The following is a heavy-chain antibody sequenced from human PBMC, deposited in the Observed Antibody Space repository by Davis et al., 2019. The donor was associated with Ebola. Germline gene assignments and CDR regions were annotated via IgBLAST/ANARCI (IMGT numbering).Heavy chain of an antibody. Sequence: PGGSLRLSCAASGFTFSTFEMDWVRQAPGKGLEWIAYISASGTTIYYAASVKGRFTISRENAKNSLFLQMNSLRVDETAVYYCARERVAALGNWFDPWGQGTRVTVSS. CDR3: ARERVAALGNWFDP. D-gene: IGHD3-10*01. J-gene: IGHJ5*02. V-gene: IGHV3-48*03. CDR1: GFTFSTFE. CDR2: ISASGTTI.